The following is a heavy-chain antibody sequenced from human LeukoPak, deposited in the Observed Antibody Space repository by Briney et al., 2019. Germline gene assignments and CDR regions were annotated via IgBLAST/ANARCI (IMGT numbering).Heavy chain of an antibody. Sequence: GRSLRPSCVRLGLFLGMYATGWVPQAPGKGRGWVSAISGIGGSTYYADSSKGRSTTSRANSKNTPYRQVNSLRPQDPAVYYGARGDGDYSYWGQGTPVTVSS. CDR1: GLFLGMYA. CDR3: ARGDGDYSY. V-gene: IGHV3-23*01. J-gene: IGHJ4*02. CDR2: ISGIGGST. D-gene: IGHD4-17*01.